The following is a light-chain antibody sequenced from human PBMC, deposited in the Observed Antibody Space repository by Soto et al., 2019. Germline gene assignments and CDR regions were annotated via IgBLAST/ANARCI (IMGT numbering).Light chain of an antibody. V-gene: IGKV3-11*01. J-gene: IGKJ4*01. CDR2: DIS. CDR3: QQRNNWPRLT. Sequence: EIVLTQSPATLSLSPGERATLSCRASQSVNNNFAWYQQKPGQAPRLLIYDISSRATGVPARFSGSGSGTDFTLTISRLEPEDFAVYYCQQRNNWPRLTFGGGTKVEIK. CDR1: QSVNNN.